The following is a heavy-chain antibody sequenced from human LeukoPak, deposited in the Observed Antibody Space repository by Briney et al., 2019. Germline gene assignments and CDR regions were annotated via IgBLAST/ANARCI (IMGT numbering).Heavy chain of an antibody. D-gene: IGHD3-16*01. CDR1: GGSISSFY. J-gene: IGHJ4*02. CDR2: IYYSGNT. CDR3: ARDQRLGTFDY. Sequence: SETLSLTCTVSGGSISSFYWSWIRQPPGKGLEWIGYIYYSGNTKYTISLKSRVTILVDTSKNQFSLKLSSVTAADTAVYYCARDQRLGTFDYWGQGTLVTVSS. V-gene: IGHV4-59*01.